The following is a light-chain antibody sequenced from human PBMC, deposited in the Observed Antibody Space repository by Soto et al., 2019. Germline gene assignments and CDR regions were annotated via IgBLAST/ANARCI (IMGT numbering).Light chain of an antibody. CDR1: QSVSSSY. CDR2: GAS. V-gene: IGKV3-20*01. J-gene: IGKJ1*01. CDR3: QQYGSSSWT. Sequence: EIVLTHSQGSLSLSPGERATLSCLASQSVSSSYLAWYQQKPGQAPRLLIYGASSRATGIPDRFSGSGSGTDFTLTISRLEPEDFAVYYCQQYGSSSWTFGQGTKVDIK.